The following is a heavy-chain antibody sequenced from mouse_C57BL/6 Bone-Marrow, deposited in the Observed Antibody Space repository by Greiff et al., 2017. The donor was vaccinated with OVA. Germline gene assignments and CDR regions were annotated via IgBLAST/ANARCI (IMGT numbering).Heavy chain of an antibody. CDR3: AREENYGKGNYFDY. CDR2: ISDGGSYT. V-gene: IGHV5-4*01. Sequence: EVMLVESGGGLVKPGGSLKLSCAASGFTFSSYAMSWVRQTPEKRLEWVATISDGGSYTYYPDNVKGRFTISRDNAKTNLYLQMSHLKSEDTAMYYGAREENYGKGNYFDYWGQGTTLTVSS. CDR1: GFTFSSYA. J-gene: IGHJ2*01. D-gene: IGHD2-1*01.